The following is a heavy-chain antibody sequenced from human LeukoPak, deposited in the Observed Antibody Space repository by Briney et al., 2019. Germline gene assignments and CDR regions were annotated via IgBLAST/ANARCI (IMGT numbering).Heavy chain of an antibody. D-gene: IGHD3-22*01. Sequence: PGGSLRLSCAASGFTFSSYAMHWVRQAPGKGQEYVSAISSNGGSTYYANSVKGRFTISRDNSKNTLYLQMGSLRAEDMAVYYCARLYYYDPYAFDIWGQGTMVTVSS. CDR1: GFTFSSYA. J-gene: IGHJ3*02. CDR3: ARLYYYDPYAFDI. V-gene: IGHV3-64*01. CDR2: ISSNGGST.